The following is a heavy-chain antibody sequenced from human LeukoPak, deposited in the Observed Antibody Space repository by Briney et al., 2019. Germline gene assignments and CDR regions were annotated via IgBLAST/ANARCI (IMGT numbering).Heavy chain of an antibody. D-gene: IGHD6-13*01. CDR2: ISAYNGNT. J-gene: IGHJ3*02. Sequence: ASVKVSCKVFGYIFTDYYLHWVRQAPGQGLEWMGWISAYNGNTNYAQKLQGGVTMTTDTSTSTAYMELRSLRSDDTAVYYCARGASSSPRVAFYIWGQGTMVTGSS. V-gene: IGHV1-18*01. CDR1: GYIFTDYY. CDR3: ARGASSSPRVAFYI.